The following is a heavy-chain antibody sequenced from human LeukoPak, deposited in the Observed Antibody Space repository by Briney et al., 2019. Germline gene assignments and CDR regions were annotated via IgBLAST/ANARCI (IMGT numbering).Heavy chain of an antibody. CDR3: ARLGCSGTSCYFDY. J-gene: IGHJ4*02. CDR1: GFTFDDYG. Sequence: GGSLRLSCAASGFTFDDYGMSWVRQAPGKGLEWVSDINWDGGSTGYADSVKGRFTISRDNAKNSLYLQMNSLRAEDTALFHCARLGCSGTSCYFDYWGQGTLVTVYS. D-gene: IGHD2-2*01. V-gene: IGHV3-20*01. CDR2: INWDGGST.